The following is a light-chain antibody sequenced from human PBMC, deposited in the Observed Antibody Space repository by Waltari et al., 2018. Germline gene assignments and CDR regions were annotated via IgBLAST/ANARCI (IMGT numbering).Light chain of an antibody. CDR1: SSFLL. V-gene: IGLV2-23*01. CDR3: CSYVGYSI. Sequence: QSALTQPASVSGSPGQSITISCTGSSSFLLLSWYQHHPGKAPRLLIYEGSKRPSWISDRFSGSKSGNTASLTISGLQADDEANYYCCSYVGYSIFGGGTKLTVL. J-gene: IGLJ2*01. CDR2: EGS.